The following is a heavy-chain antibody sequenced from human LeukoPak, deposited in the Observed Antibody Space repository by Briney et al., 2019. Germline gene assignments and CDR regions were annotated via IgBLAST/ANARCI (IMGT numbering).Heavy chain of an antibody. D-gene: IGHD3-10*01. V-gene: IGHV1-69*04. J-gene: IGHJ5*02. CDR2: ILLILGVV. CDR3: ASLHPTMDNNWFDP. Sequence: SVKVSCKASGGTFSSYAISWVRQAPGQGLEWMGSILLILGVVDYAQKFQGRVTITAHASTSTAYMHPSSLTPEDTAVYDCASLHPTMDNNWFDPWGEGTLVTVSS. CDR1: GGTFSSYA.